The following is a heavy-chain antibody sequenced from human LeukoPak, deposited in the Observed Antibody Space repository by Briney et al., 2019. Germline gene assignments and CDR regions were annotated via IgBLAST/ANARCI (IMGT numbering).Heavy chain of an antibody. D-gene: IGHD6-19*01. CDR1: GFTFSSYW. V-gene: IGHV3-74*01. Sequence: GGSLRLSCAASGFTFSSYWMHWVRQAAGRGLVWESRINTVGRRTTYADSVKDRLTLPSDTAKNTLYLQTNSLRAKDPAVYFCARESAAHLEQWLVRISPRDYWGQGTLVTVSP. J-gene: IGHJ4*02. CDR2: INTVGRRT. CDR3: ARESAAHLEQWLVRISPRDY.